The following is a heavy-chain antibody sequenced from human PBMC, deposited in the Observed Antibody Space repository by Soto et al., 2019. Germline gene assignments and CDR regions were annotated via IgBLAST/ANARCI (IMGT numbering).Heavy chain of an antibody. D-gene: IGHD3-22*01. Sequence: ASVKVSCKASGYTFTSYGISWVRQAPGQGLEWMGWISAYNGNTNYAQKLQGRVTMTTDTSTSTAYMELRSLRSDDTAVYYCARDPKAYYYDSSAYYYFDYWGQGTLVTVSS. V-gene: IGHV1-18*01. J-gene: IGHJ4*02. CDR2: ISAYNGNT. CDR1: GYTFTSYG. CDR3: ARDPKAYYYDSSAYYYFDY.